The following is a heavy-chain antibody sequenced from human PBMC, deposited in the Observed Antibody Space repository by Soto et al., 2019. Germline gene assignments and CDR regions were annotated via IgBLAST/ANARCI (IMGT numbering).Heavy chain of an antibody. CDR3: ARRARR. CDR1: GFTFSSSE. V-gene: IGHV3-48*03. Sequence: EVQLVESGGGLVQPGGSLRLSCAVAGFTFSSSEMYWVRQAPGKGLEWISYIHPSGQPIFYADSVKGRFTISRDNANNSRFLQMNSLRAEDTAVYYWARRARRWGHGTMVTVSS. CDR2: IHPSGQPI. J-gene: IGHJ3*01. D-gene: IGHD1-26*01.